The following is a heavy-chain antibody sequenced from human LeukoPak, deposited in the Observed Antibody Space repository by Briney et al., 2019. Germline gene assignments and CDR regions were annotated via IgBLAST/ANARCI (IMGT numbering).Heavy chain of an antibody. Sequence: SVNVSCKASGYTFTSYGISWVRQAPGQGLEWMGGIIPIFGTANYAQKFQGRVTITADESTSTAYMELSSLRSEDTAVYYCARAKYGFIPYYFDYWGQGTLVTVSS. CDR3: ARAKYGFIPYYFDY. J-gene: IGHJ4*02. CDR1: GYTFTSYG. V-gene: IGHV1-69*13. D-gene: IGHD2-2*02. CDR2: IIPIFGTA.